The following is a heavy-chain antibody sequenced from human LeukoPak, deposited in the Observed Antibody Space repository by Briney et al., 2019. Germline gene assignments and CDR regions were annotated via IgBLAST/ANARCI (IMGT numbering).Heavy chain of an antibody. CDR2: MSGSSNYI. Sequence: SGGSLRLSCAASGFTFSSCSMNWVRQAPGKGLEWVSFMSGSSNYIYYADSVKGRFTISRDNAKNSLYLQMNRLRAEDTAVYYCARVGSTWSYFDYWGQGTLVTVSS. J-gene: IGHJ4*02. CDR1: GFTFSSCS. D-gene: IGHD6-13*01. V-gene: IGHV3-21*01. CDR3: ARVGSTWSYFDY.